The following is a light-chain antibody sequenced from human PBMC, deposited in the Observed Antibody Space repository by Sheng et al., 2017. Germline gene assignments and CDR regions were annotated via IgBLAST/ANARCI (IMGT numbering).Light chain of an antibody. CDR1: QNINNY. CDR3: QQSYVPVAT. CDR2: ATS. J-gene: IGKJ1*01. Sequence: DIQMTQSPSSLSASIGDSVTITCRPSQNINNYLNWFQQKPGKAPKLLISATSKLQSGVPSRFTGSASGTDFTLTINNLQSEDFATYYCQQSYVPVATFGQGTKVEIK. V-gene: IGKV1-39*01.